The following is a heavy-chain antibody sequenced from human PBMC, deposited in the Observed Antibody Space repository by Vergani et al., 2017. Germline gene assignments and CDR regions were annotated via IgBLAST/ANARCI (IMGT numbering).Heavy chain of an antibody. CDR1: GGTFSSYA. Sequence: QVQLVQSGAEVKKPGSSVKVSCKASGGTFSSYAISWVRPAPGQGLEWMGGIIPIFGTANYAQKFQGRVTITADKSTSTAYMELSSLRSEDTAVYYCARDLLLDDYVWGSYPYWGQGTLVTVSS. CDR3: ARDLLLDDYVWGSYPY. D-gene: IGHD3-16*02. CDR2: IIPIFGTA. J-gene: IGHJ4*02. V-gene: IGHV1-69*14.